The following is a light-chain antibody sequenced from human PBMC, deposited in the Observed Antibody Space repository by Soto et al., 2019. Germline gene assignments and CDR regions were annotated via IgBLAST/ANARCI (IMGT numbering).Light chain of an antibody. Sequence: EIVMTQSPATLSVSPGERATLSCRASQSVSSNLAWYQQKPGQAPRLLIYGASTRATGIPARFSGSGSGTECTLTISSLQSEDFAVYYCQQYNNWPPKLTVGGGTKVEIK. CDR1: QSVSSN. CDR3: QQYNNWPPKLT. J-gene: IGKJ4*01. V-gene: IGKV3-15*01. CDR2: GAS.